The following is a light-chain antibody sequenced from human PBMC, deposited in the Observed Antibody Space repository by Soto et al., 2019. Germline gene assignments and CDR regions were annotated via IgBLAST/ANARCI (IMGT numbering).Light chain of an antibody. CDR1: QSVYSTY. J-gene: IGKJ1*01. CDR2: DVS. Sequence: EIVLTQSPGTLSLSPGERASLSCRASQSVYSTYLAWYQQKPDRAPRLLIYDVSTRATGIPDRISGSGSGIDFTHTISRLESVDFAVYYCQHYGASPGTFGQGTKVEIK. V-gene: IGKV3-20*01. CDR3: QHYGASPGT.